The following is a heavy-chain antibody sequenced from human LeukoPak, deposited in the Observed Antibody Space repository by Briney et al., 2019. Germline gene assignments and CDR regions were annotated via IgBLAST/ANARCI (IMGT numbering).Heavy chain of an antibody. Sequence: ASVKVSCKASGYTFTSYGISWVRQAPGQGLEWMGWISAYNGNTNYAQKLQGRVTMTTDTSTSTAYMELRSLRSDDTAVYYCARGVLAAAGTVVSPADYWGQGTLVTVSS. CDR1: GYTFTSYG. D-gene: IGHD6-13*01. V-gene: IGHV1-18*01. CDR3: ARGVLAAAGTVVSPADY. J-gene: IGHJ4*02. CDR2: ISAYNGNT.